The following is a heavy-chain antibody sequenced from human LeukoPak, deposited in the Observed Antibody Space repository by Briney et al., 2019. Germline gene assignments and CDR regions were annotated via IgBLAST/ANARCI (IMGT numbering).Heavy chain of an antibody. CDR3: ARTMVRGVQPLDY. D-gene: IGHD3-10*01. CDR1: GYTFTGYY. V-gene: IGHV1-8*02. CDR2: INPNSGNT. Sequence: ASVKVSCKASGYTFTGYYMHWARQAPGQGLEWMGWINPNSGNTGYAQKFQGRVTMTRNTSISTAYMELSSLRSEDTAVYYCARTMVRGVQPLDYWGQGTLVTVSS. J-gene: IGHJ4*02.